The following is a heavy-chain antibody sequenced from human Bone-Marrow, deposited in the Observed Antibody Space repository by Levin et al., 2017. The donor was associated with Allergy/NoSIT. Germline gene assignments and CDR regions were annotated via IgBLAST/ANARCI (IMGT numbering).Heavy chain of an antibody. V-gene: IGHV3-64*01. J-gene: IGHJ4*02. CDR1: GFTFSPYT. CDR3: ARERGGGSHFDY. CDR2: ITSNGGSI. Sequence: QAGGSLRLSCVASGFTFSPYTMHWVRQAPGKGLEFVSVITSNGGSIYYANSVKGRFTISRDNSKSTLYLQMDSLRAEDMAVYYCARERGGGSHFDYWGQGTLVTVSS. D-gene: IGHD2-15*01.